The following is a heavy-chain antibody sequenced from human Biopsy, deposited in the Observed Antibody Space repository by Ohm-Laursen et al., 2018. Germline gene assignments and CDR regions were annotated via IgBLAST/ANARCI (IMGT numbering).Heavy chain of an antibody. Sequence: ASVKVSCKAPADSFVGYDIHWVRQAPGQGLEWMGSIYPNNGATKNAQKFQGRVTMTRDTSINTAFMELKSLRSDDTAVYYCARDRWPHVTLLGLVVFDFWGQGTLVIVSS. J-gene: IGHJ4*02. CDR1: ADSFVGYD. V-gene: IGHV1-2*02. D-gene: IGHD3-3*01. CDR2: IYPNNGAT. CDR3: ARDRWPHVTLLGLVVFDF.